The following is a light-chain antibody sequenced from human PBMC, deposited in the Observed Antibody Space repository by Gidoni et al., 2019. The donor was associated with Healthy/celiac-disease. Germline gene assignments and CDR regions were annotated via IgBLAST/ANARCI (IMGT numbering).Light chain of an antibody. CDR2: TLS. V-gene: IGKV2-40*01. CDR3: MQRIEFPPVYT. CDR1: QSLLDSDDGNTY. Sequence: DIVMTQTPLSLPVTPGEPASISCRSSQSLLDSDDGNTYLDWYLQKPGQSPQLLIYTLSYRAPGVPDRFSGSGSGTDFTLKISRVEAEDVGVYYCMQRIEFPPVYTFGQGTKLEIK. J-gene: IGKJ2*01.